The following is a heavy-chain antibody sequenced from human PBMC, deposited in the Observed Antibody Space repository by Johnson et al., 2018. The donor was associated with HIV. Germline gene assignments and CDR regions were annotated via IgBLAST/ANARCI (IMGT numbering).Heavy chain of an antibody. CDR2: IYSGDTT. CDR3: ASGDRSI. V-gene: IGHV3-66*01. D-gene: IGHD7-27*01. J-gene: IGHJ3*02. CDR1: GFTVSSNY. Sequence: VQLVESGGGLVQPGGSLRLSCAASGFTVSSNYMTWVRQAPGKGLEWVSVIYSGDTTYYADSVKGRFTISRDNSKNTLYLQMSSLRAEDTAVYYCASGDRSIWGQGTMVTVSS.